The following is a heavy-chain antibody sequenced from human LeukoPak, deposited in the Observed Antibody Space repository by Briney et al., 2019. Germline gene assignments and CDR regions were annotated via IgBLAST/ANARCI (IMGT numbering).Heavy chain of an antibody. CDR3: AKDPVTMPRREGSDY. Sequence: GGSLRLSCAASGFTFSSYEMNWVRQAPGKGLEWVSGISGSGGSTYYADSVKGRFTISRDNSKKTLSLQMNSLRAEDPAVYFCAKDPVTMPRREGSDYWGQGTLVTVSS. CDR2: ISGSGGST. CDR1: GFTFSSYE. J-gene: IGHJ4*02. D-gene: IGHD3-10*01. V-gene: IGHV3-23*01.